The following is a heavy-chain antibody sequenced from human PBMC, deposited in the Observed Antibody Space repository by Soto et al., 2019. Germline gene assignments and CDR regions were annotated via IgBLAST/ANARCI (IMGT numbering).Heavy chain of an antibody. CDR3: ASQQLEGAFFDY. CDR1: GGSFSDYY. D-gene: IGHD6-13*01. Sequence: TLSLTCAVYGGSFSDYYWTWIRQSPGKGLEWIGEINHTGSTKYNPSLESRITISVDTSKNQFSLSLTSVTAADTAVYFCASQQLEGAFFDYWGQGTQVTVSS. CDR2: INHTGST. J-gene: IGHJ4*02. V-gene: IGHV4-34*01.